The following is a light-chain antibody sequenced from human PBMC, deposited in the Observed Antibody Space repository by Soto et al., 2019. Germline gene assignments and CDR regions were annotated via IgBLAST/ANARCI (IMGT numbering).Light chain of an antibody. J-gene: IGKJ1*01. CDR2: AAS. CDR3: QQTYSTWT. CDR1: QSISSF. Sequence: DIQMTQSPSSLSASVGDRVTMTCRAGQSISSFLSWYQQKPRKAPKLLIYAASSLQSGVPSRFSGSGSGTDFTLTISSLQPEDFATYYCQQTYSTWTFGQGTRWIS. V-gene: IGKV1-39*01.